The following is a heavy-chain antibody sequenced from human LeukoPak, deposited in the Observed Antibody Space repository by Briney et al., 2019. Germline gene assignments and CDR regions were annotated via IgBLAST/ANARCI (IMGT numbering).Heavy chain of an antibody. CDR1: GGSMRSGGYY. J-gene: IGHJ1*01. CDR2: IYYNGST. V-gene: IGHV4-31*03. D-gene: IGHD3-22*01. Sequence: SQTLSLTCTVSGGSMRSGGYYWSWIRQHPGKGLEWIGYIYYNGSTYYNPSLKSRVTISVDTSKNQFSLKLSSVTAAATAVYYCASALGDSTGYYPEYFQHWGQGTLVTVSS. CDR3: ASALGDSTGYYPEYFQH.